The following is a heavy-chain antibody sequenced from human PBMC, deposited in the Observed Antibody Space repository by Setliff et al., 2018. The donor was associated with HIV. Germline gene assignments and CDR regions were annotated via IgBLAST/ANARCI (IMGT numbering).Heavy chain of an antibody. V-gene: IGHV4-38-2*01. J-gene: IGHJ4*02. D-gene: IGHD1-7*01. CDR3: ATNRVGNYPLDY. CDR2: IYHSGST. Sequence: PSETLSLTCAVSGYSISSGYYWGWIRQPPGKGLEWIGSIYHSGSTYYNPSLKSRVTISVDTSKNQFSLKLSSVTAADTAVYYCATNRVGNYPLDYWGRGTLVTVSS. CDR1: GYSISSGYY.